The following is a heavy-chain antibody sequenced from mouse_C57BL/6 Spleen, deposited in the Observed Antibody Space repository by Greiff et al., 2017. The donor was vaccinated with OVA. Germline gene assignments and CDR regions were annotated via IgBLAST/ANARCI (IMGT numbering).Heavy chain of an antibody. CDR2: ITPSSGYT. Sequence: QVQLQQSGAELARPGASVKMSCKASGYTFTSYTMHWVKQRPGQGLEWIGYITPSSGYTKYNQKFKDKATLTADKSSSTAYMQLSSLTSEDSAVYYCARLLRDDAMDYWGQGTSVTVSS. J-gene: IGHJ4*01. V-gene: IGHV1-4*01. CDR3: ARLLRDDAMDY. D-gene: IGHD1-1*01. CDR1: GYTFTSYT.